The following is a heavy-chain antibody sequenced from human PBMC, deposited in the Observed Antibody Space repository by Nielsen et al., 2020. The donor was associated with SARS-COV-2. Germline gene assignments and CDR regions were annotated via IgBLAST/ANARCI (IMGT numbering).Heavy chain of an antibody. Sequence: GESLKISCQGSGSSFTSYWIGWVRQMPGKGLEWMGIIYPGDSDTRYSPSFQGQVTISADKSISTAYLQWSSLKASDTAMYYCARHSSSSSGWYVADYWGQGTLVTVSS. CDR3: ARHSSSSSGWYVADY. CDR2: IYPGDSDT. V-gene: IGHV5-51*01. CDR1: GSSFTSYW. J-gene: IGHJ4*02. D-gene: IGHD6-19*01.